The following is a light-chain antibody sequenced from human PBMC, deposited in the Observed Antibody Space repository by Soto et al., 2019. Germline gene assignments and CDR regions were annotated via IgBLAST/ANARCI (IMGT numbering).Light chain of an antibody. Sequence: QSALTQPASVSGSPGQSITISCTGTSSDVGSYNLVSWYQQYPGKAPKLIIFDVSARPSGVPDRFSGSKSGNTASLTISGLQADDEADYYCCSYAGTYSPVLGGGTKLTVL. CDR2: DVS. J-gene: IGLJ2*01. CDR1: SSDVGSYNL. CDR3: CSYAGTYSPV. V-gene: IGLV2-23*02.